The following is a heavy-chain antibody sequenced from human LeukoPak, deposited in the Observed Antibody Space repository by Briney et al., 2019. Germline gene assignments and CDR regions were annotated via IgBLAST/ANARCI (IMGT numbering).Heavy chain of an antibody. CDR2: IYTSGST. V-gene: IGHV4-59*10. J-gene: IGHJ3*02. CDR1: GGSFSGYY. D-gene: IGHD3-22*01. Sequence: PSETLSLTCAVYGGSFSGYYWSWIRQPAGQGLEWIGRIYTSGSTNYNPSLKSRVTISVDTSKNQFSLKLSSVTAADTAVYYCARVGGYYDSSGYSDAFDIWGQGTMVTVSS. CDR3: ARVGGYYDSSGYSDAFDI.